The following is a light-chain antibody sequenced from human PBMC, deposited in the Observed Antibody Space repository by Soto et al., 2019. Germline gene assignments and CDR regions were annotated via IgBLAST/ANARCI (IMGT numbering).Light chain of an antibody. CDR2: SND. V-gene: IGLV1-44*01. J-gene: IGLJ1*01. Sequence: QSVLTQPPSAYGTPGQRVTISCSGSSSNIGSNTVNWYQQLSGTAPKLLIYSNDQRPSGVPDRFSGSKSGTSASLAISGLQSEDEADYYCAAWDDTLNGYVFGAGTKVTVL. CDR3: AAWDDTLNGYV. CDR1: SSNIGSNT.